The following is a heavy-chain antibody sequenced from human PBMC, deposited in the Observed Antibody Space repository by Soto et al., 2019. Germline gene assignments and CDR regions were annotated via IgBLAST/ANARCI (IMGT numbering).Heavy chain of an antibody. D-gene: IGHD1-7*01. Sequence: QVQLVQSGAEVKKPGSSVKVSCKASGGTFSSYAISWVRQAPGQGLDWMGGTIPIFGTANYAQKFQGRVTITADESTSTAYLELSSLRSEDTAVYYCASQGSYNWNYGGPGDYWGQGTLVTVSS. V-gene: IGHV1-69*01. CDR1: GGTFSSYA. CDR3: ASQGSYNWNYGGPGDY. J-gene: IGHJ4*02. CDR2: TIPIFGTA.